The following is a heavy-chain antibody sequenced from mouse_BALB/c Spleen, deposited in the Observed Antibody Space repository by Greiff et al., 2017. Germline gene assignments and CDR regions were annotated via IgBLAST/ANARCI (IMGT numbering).Heavy chain of an antibody. J-gene: IGHJ4*01. CDR2: ISYSGST. Sequence: EVQLQESGPGLVKPSQSLSLTCTVTGYSITSDYAWNWIRQFPGNKLEWMGYISYSGSTSYNPSLKSRISITRDTSKNQFFLRLNSVTTEDTATYYCARKGYSYNGKYVGAMDNWGQGNSGTVSS. V-gene: IGHV3-2*02. CDR1: GYSITSDYA. CDR3: ARKGYSYNGKYVGAMDN. D-gene: IGHD2-10*01.